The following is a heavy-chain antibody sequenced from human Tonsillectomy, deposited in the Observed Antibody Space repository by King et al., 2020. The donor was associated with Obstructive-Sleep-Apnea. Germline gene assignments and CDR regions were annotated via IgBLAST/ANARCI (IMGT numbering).Heavy chain of an antibody. CDR2: LRYCGRNK. J-gene: IGHJ4*02. CDR1: GFTFSSYG. V-gene: IGHV3-30*02. D-gene: IGHD6-13*01. Sequence: VQLVESGGGVVQPGGSLRLSCAASGFTFSSYGMHWVRQAPGRGLGGGAFLRYCGRNKYYAVSVKGRFTISRDNSKNTLYLQMNSLRAEDTAVYYCANSGSSSWFPSRLRFDYWGQGTLVTVSS. CDR3: ANSGSSSWFPSRLRFDY.